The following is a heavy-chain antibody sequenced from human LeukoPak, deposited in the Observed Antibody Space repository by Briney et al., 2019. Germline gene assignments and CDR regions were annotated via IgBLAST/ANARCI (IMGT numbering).Heavy chain of an antibody. CDR2: ISAYNGNT. CDR1: GYTFTSYG. Sequence: ASVKVSCKASGYTFTSYGISWVRQAPGQGLEWMGWISAYNGNTNYAQKLQGRVTMTTDTSTSTAYMDLSRLRSDDTAVYYCARGRDQNWFDPWGQGTLVTVSS. V-gene: IGHV1-18*01. J-gene: IGHJ5*02. CDR3: ARGRDQNWFDP.